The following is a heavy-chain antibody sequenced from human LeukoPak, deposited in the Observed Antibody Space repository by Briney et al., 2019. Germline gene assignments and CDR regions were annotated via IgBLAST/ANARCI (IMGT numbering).Heavy chain of an antibody. D-gene: IGHD6-19*01. V-gene: IGHV3-23*01. CDR1: GFTFSSYA. CDR3: AKDRVVSSGFCFDY. J-gene: IGHJ4*02. CDR2: ISGSGGST. Sequence: PGGSLRLSCAASGFTFSSYAMSWVRQAPGKGLEWVSAISGSGGSTNYADSVKGRFTISRDNSKNTLYLQMNSLRDEDTAVYYCAKDRVVSSGFCFDYWGQGTLVTVSS.